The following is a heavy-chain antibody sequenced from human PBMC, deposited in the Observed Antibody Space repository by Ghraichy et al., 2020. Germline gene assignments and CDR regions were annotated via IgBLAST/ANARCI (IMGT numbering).Heavy chain of an antibody. CDR3: ASGTGTFDY. J-gene: IGHJ4*02. V-gene: IGHV6-1*01. Sequence: LSLTCVISGESVSSNSAAWNWIRQSPSRGLEWLGRTYYRSKWYNDYAASVKSRIIINPDTSKNQFSLHLNSVTPEDTAVYYCASGTGTFDYWGQGTLVTVSS. CDR1: GESVSSNSAA. CDR2: TYYRSKWYN. D-gene: IGHD1/OR15-1a*01.